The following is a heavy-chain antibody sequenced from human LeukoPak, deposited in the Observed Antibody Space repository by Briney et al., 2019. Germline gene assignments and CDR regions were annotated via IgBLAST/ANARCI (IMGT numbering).Heavy chain of an antibody. D-gene: IGHD2-8*02. CDR1: GYTLTELS. CDR2: FDPEDDET. CDR3: ATLESILVPYFDY. Sequence: APVKVSCKVSGYTLTELSMHWVRQAPGKGLEWMGGFDPEDDETISAQRFQGRVTMTEDTSTDTAYMELSSLRSEDTAVYFCATLESILVPYFDYWGQGTLVTVSS. J-gene: IGHJ4*02. V-gene: IGHV1-24*01.